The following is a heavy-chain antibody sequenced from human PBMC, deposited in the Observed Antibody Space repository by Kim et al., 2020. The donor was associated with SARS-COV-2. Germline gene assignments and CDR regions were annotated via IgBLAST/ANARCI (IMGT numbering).Heavy chain of an antibody. V-gene: IGHV3-30*18. Sequence: GGSLRLSCAASGFTFSSYGMHWVRQAPGKGLEWVAVISYDGSNKYYADSVKGRFTISRDNSKNTLYLQMNSLRTEDTAVYYCAKDNSGSYSSYWGQGTL. CDR3: AKDNSGSYSSY. CDR2: ISYDGSNK. J-gene: IGHJ4*02. CDR1: GFTFSSYG. D-gene: IGHD1-26*01.